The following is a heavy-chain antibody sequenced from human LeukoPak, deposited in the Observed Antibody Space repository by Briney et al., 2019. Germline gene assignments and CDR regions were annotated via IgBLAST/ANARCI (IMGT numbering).Heavy chain of an antibody. CDR2: ISSSSSTI. Sequence: GGSLRLSCAASGFTFSSYSMNWVRQAPGKGLEWVSYISSSSSTIYYADSVKGRFTISRDNAKNSLYLQMNSLRAEDTAVYYCARDYCSTTSCLDYWGQGTLVTVSS. V-gene: IGHV3-48*01. D-gene: IGHD2-2*01. CDR3: ARDYCSTTSCLDY. J-gene: IGHJ4*02. CDR1: GFTFSSYS.